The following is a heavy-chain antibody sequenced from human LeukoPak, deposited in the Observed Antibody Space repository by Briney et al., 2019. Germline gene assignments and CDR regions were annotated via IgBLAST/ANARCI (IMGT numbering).Heavy chain of an antibody. J-gene: IGHJ4*02. CDR3: TKDRYCPSTNCPVDY. D-gene: IGHD2-2*01. V-gene: IGHV3-9*01. CDR2: INRNSDKV. CDR1: GFTFDEYA. Sequence: QAGGSLRLSCAGYGFTFDEYALHWVRQAPGKGLEWVSGINRNSDKVGYADSVKGRFTISRDNARNFLYLQMNSLRLGDTAMYYCTKDRYCPSTNCPVDYWGQGTLVTVSS.